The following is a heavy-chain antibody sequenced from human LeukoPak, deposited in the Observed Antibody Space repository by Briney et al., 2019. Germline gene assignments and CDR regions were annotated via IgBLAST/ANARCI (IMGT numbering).Heavy chain of an antibody. D-gene: IGHD2-2*01. V-gene: IGHV4-34*01. CDR1: GGSFSGYY. Sequence: SETLSLTCAVYGGSFSGYYWSWIRQPPGKGLEWIGEINHSGSTNYNPSLKSRVTISVDTSKNQFSLKLSSVTAADTAVYYCARRVGYCSSTSCRVGWFDPWGQGTLVTVSS. J-gene: IGHJ5*02. CDR2: INHSGST. CDR3: ARRVGYCSSTSCRVGWFDP.